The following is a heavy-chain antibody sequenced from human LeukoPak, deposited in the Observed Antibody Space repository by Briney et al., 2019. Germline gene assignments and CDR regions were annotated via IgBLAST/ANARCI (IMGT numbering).Heavy chain of an antibody. CDR1: GFTFSSYA. D-gene: IGHD5-24*01. Sequence: PGGSLRLSCAASGFTFSSYAMHWVRQAPGKGLEWVAVISYDGSNKYYADSVKGRFTIPRDNSKNTLYLQMNSLRAEDTAVYYCARDQMATIRWDNYFDYWGQGTLVTVSS. V-gene: IGHV3-30*04. CDR2: ISYDGSNK. J-gene: IGHJ4*02. CDR3: ARDQMATIRWDNYFDY.